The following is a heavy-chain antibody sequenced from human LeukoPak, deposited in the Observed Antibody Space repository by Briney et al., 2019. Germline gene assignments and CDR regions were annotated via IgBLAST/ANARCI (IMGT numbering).Heavy chain of an antibody. CDR3: TTRPPPYSDYPLDF. CDR1: GLTFTNAW. CDR2: IKSKADGEPK. J-gene: IGHJ4*02. V-gene: IGHV3-15*01. Sequence: PGGSLRLSCTVSGLTFTNAWMTWVRQAPGRGLEGLGRIKSKADGEPKDYAEPVRGRFTISRDDSKNTLYLQMNGLKTEDSALYYCTTRPPPYSDYPLDFWGQGTLVSVSS. D-gene: IGHD4-11*01.